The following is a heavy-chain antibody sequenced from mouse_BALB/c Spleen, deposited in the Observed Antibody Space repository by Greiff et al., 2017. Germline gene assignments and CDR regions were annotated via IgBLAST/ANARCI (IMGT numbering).Heavy chain of an antibody. Sequence: VQLQQSGAELAKPGASVKMSCKASGYTFTSYWMHWVKQRPGQGLEWIGYINPSTGYTNYNQKFKDKATLTADKSSSTAYMQLSSLTSEDSAVYYCARIYYDYDYAMDYWGQGTSVTVSS. CDR2: INPSTGYT. CDR3: ARIYYDYDYAMDY. V-gene: IGHV1-7*01. CDR1: GYTFTSYW. D-gene: IGHD2-4*01. J-gene: IGHJ4*01.